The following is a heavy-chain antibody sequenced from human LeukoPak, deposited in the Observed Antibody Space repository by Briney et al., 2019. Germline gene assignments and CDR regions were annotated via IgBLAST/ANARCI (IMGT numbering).Heavy chain of an antibody. Sequence: SGGSLRLSCAASGFTVSSNYMSWVRQAPGKGLEWVSVIYSGGSTYYADSVKGRFTISRDNAKNSLYLQMNSLRDEDTAIYYCARHHSTVTFDYWGQGALVTVSS. D-gene: IGHD4-17*01. CDR2: IYSGGST. V-gene: IGHV3-66*04. CDR3: ARHHSTVTFDY. J-gene: IGHJ4*02. CDR1: GFTVSSNY.